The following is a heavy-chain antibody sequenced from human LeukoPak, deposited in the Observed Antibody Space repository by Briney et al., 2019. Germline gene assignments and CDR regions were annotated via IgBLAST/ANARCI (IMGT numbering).Heavy chain of an antibody. V-gene: IGHV3-11*04. CDR1: GFTFSDYY. D-gene: IGHD5-18*01. Sequence: GGSLRLSCEVSGFTFSDYYMSWIRQAPGKGLEWVSYISSSGRTIYYADSVKGRFTISRDNAKNSLYLQMNSLRAEDTAVYYCARDPLQLWSFDYWGQGTLVTVSS. CDR3: ARDPLQLWSFDY. CDR2: ISSSGRTI. J-gene: IGHJ4*02.